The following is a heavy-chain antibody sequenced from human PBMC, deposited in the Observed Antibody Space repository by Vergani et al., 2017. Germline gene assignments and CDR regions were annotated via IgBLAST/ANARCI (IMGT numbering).Heavy chain of an antibody. Sequence: QVQLQESGPGLVKPSETLSLTCTVSGGSISSYYWSWIRQPPGKGLEWIGYIYYSGSTNSNPSLKSRVTISVDTSKNQFSLKLSSVTAADTAVYYCARGGGQLWLRVFDYWGQGTLVTVSS. CDR3: ARGGGQLWLRVFDY. J-gene: IGHJ4*02. V-gene: IGHV4-59*01. D-gene: IGHD5-18*01. CDR2: IYYSGST. CDR1: GGSISSYY.